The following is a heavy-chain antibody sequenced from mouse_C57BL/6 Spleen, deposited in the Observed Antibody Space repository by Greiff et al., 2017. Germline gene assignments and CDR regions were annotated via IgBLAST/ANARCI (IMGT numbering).Heavy chain of an antibody. V-gene: IGHV1-4*01. J-gene: IGHJ3*01. CDR2: INPSSGYT. CDR3: ASPANWDPWFAY. Sequence: QVQLQQSGAELARPGASVKMSCKASGYTFTSYTMHWVKQRPGQGLEWIGYINPSSGYTKYNQKFKDKATLTADKSSSTAYMQLSSLTSEDSAVYYCASPANWDPWFAYWGQGTLVTVSA. CDR1: GYTFTSYT. D-gene: IGHD4-1*01.